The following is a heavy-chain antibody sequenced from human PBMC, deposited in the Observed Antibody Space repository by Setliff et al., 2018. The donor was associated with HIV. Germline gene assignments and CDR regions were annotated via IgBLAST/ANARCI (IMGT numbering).Heavy chain of an antibody. Sequence: WASVKVSCKASGYTFTNYGISWVRQAPGQGPEWLGWISAYNGDTKYAQKFQGRVTMTTDTSTTTAHMEPRSLRSDDTAVYYCARLKGVLVVMLDAFDIWGQGTMVTVSS. CDR2: ISAYNGDT. CDR1: GYTFTNYG. CDR3: ARLKGVLVVMLDAFDI. V-gene: IGHV1-18*01. J-gene: IGHJ3*02. D-gene: IGHD2-15*01.